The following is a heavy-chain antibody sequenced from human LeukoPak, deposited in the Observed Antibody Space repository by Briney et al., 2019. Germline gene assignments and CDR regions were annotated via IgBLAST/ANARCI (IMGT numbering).Heavy chain of an antibody. CDR3: AKASRQAAVASPLDY. Sequence: GGSLRLSCAASGFTFNPYAMSWVRQAPGKGLEWVAGIGGVGDRTYYADSVKGRFTISRDNSKDTLFLQMSSLKADDTAVYYCAKASRQAAVASPLDYWGQGSLVTVSS. V-gene: IGHV3-23*01. CDR2: IGGVGDRT. CDR1: GFTFNPYA. J-gene: IGHJ4*02. D-gene: IGHD6-19*01.